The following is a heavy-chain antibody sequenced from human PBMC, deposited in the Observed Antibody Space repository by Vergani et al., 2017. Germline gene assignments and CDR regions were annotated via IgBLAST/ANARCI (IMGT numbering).Heavy chain of an antibody. CDR1: GYTFTNYA. V-gene: IGHV7-4-1*02. D-gene: IGHD7-27*01. CDR3: AKDXIQLGTASDIFDI. J-gene: IGHJ3*02. CDR2: LNTNTGNP. Sequence: QVQLVQSGSELEKPGASVKVSCKASGYTFTNYAMNWVRQAPGQGLEWMGWLNTNTGNPTYAQGFTGRFVFSLDTSVSTAYLHISSLKAEDTAMYYCAKDXIQLGTASDIFDIWGQGTMVTVSS.